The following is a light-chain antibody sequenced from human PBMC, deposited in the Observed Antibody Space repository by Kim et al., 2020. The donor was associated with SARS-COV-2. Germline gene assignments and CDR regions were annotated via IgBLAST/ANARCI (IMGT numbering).Light chain of an antibody. V-gene: IGLV7-43*01. CDR1: TGAVTSGHY. CDR3: VLHFTGGQV. CDR2: STN. J-gene: IGLJ3*02. Sequence: QAVVTHEPSLTVSPGGTVTLTCASSTGAVTSGHYPNWFQQKPGQAPRPLIYSTNNRHSWTPARFSGSLLGGKAALTLSGVQAEDEADYYCVLHFTGGQVFGGGTQLTVL.